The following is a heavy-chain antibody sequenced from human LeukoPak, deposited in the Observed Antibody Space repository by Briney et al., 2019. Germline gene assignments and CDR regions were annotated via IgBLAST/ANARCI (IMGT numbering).Heavy chain of an antibody. J-gene: IGHJ4*02. CDR3: ARVFWFGEQTDY. V-gene: IGHV4-39*07. Sequence: PSETLSLTCTVSGGSISSSGHYWGWIRQPPGKGLEWIATIYHSGNTYYNPSLKSRVTISVDTSKNQFSLKLNSVAAADTAVYYCARVFWFGEQTDYWGQGTLVTVSS. CDR2: IYHSGNT. D-gene: IGHD3-10*01. CDR1: GGSISSSGHY.